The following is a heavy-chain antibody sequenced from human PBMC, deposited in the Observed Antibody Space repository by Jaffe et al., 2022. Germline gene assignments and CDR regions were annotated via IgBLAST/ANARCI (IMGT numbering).Heavy chain of an antibody. D-gene: IGHD2-15*01. CDR3: ARGRRVVAEEYWYFDL. CDR1: GYTFTGYY. Sequence: QVQLVQSGAEVKKPGASVKVSCKASGYTFTGYYMHWVRQAPGQGLEWMGRINPNSGGTNYAQKFQGRVTMTRDTSISTAYMELSRLRSDDTAVYYCARGRRVVAEEYWYFDLWGRGTLVTVSS. J-gene: IGHJ2*01. CDR2: INPNSGGT. V-gene: IGHV1-2*06.